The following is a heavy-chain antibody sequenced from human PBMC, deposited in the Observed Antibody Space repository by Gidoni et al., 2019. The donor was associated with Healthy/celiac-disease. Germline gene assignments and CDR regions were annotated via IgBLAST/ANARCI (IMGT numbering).Heavy chain of an antibody. CDR1: GFTFSSYW. D-gene: IGHD2-15*01. Sequence: EVQLVESGGGLVQPGGSLRLSCAASGFTFSSYWMSWVRQAPGKGLEWVANIKQDGSEKYYVDSVKGRFTISRDNAKNSLYLQMNSLRAEDTAVYYCARDRSGGDNWFDPWGQGTLVTVSS. J-gene: IGHJ5*02. CDR2: IKQDGSEK. CDR3: ARDRSGGDNWFDP. V-gene: IGHV3-7*01.